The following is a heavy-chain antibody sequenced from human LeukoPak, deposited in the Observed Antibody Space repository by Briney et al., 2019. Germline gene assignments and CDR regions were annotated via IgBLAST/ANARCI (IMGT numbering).Heavy chain of an antibody. CDR1: GYRFTTYW. CDR2: IYPDDSDT. D-gene: IGHD1-26*01. Sequence: GESLKISCQGSGYRFTTYWIGWVRQMPGKGLEWMGIIYPDDSDTRYRPSFQGQVTISADKSISTAYLQWSSLKASDTATYYCARIELGAWVDYWGQGTLVTVSS. J-gene: IGHJ4*02. V-gene: IGHV5-51*01. CDR3: ARIELGAWVDY.